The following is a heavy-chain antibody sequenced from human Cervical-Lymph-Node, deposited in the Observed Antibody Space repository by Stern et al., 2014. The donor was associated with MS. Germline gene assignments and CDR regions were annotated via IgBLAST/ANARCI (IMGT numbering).Heavy chain of an antibody. J-gene: IGHJ4*02. V-gene: IGHV3-11*01. CDR1: GFTFSDYY. CDR3: ARTVEQWLVGPFDC. Sequence: VHLVESGGGLVKPGGSLRLSCAASGFTFSDYYMAWIRQAPGKGLEWISYITSRGSAIYYADSVKGRFTISRDNTKNSVSLQMNSLRGDDTAVYYCARTVEQWLVGPFDCWGQGALVTVSS. D-gene: IGHD6-19*01. CDR2: ITSRGSAI.